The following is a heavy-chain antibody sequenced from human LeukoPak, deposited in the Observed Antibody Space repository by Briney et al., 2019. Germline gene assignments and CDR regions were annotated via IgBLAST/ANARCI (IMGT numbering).Heavy chain of an antibody. CDR1: GYTFTSYG. V-gene: IGHV1-18*01. CDR2: ISAYNGNT. D-gene: IGHD2-21*02. J-gene: IGHJ4*02. Sequence: GASVKVSCKASGYTFTSYGISWVRQAPGQGLEWMGWISAYNGNTNYAQKLQGRVTMATDTSTSTAYMELRSLRSDDTAVYYCARDRVVTAQPLFDYWGQGTLVTVSS. CDR3: ARDRVVTAQPLFDY.